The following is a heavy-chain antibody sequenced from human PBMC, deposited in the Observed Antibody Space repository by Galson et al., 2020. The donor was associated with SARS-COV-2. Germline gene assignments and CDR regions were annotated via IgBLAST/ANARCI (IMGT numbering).Heavy chain of an antibody. V-gene: IGHV3-30*04. Sequence: GGSLRLSCAASGFTFSSYAMHWVRQAPGKGLEWVAVISYDGSNKYYTDSVKDRFTISRDNSKNTLYLQMNSLRVEDTAVYYCARDRSGWYLIDYWGQGTLVTVSS. CDR2: ISYDGSNK. J-gene: IGHJ4*02. CDR1: GFTFSSYA. D-gene: IGHD6-19*01. CDR3: ARDRSGWYLIDY.